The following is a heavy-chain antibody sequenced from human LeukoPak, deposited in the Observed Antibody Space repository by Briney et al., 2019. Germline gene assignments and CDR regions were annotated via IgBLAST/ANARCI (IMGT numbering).Heavy chain of an antibody. D-gene: IGHD2/OR15-2a*01. V-gene: IGHV4-38-2*01. CDR3: AISYFSVGAFDN. CDR2: VYHTGNT. J-gene: IGHJ3*02. Sequence: SETLSLTCDVSGYSIRTGYYWGWVRQPPGKDLEWIGSVYHTGNTYYNPSLQSRVNILVDTSKNQFSLSLTSVTAADTAVYYCAISYFSVGAFDNWGQGTMVTVSS. CDR1: GYSIRTGYY.